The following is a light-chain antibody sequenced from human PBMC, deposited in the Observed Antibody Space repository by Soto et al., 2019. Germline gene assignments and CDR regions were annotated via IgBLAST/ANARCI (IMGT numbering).Light chain of an antibody. CDR1: QSVLYSSNNMNY. J-gene: IGKJ1*01. CDR2: WAS. CDR3: QQYYSSPWT. Sequence: DVVLTQSPDSLAVSLGERATINCKSSQSVLYSSNNMNYLAWYQQKAGQPPKLLIYWASTRESGVPDRFGGSGSGTEFTLTISSPQAEDVAVYYCQQYYSSPWTLGQGTKVDIK. V-gene: IGKV4-1*01.